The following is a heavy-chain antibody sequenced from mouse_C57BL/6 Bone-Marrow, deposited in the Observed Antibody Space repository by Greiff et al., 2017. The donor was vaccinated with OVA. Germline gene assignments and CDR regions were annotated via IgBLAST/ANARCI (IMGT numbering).Heavy chain of an antibody. CDR3: ARPIYYGFAY. J-gene: IGHJ3*01. CDR1: GFTFSSYT. V-gene: IGHV5-9*01. D-gene: IGHD2-1*01. CDR2: ISGGGGNT. Sequence: EVKVVESGGGLVKPGGSLKLSCAASGFTFSSYTMSWVRQTPEKRLEWVATISGGGGNTYYPDSVKGRFTISRDNAKNTLYLQMSSLRSEDTALYYCARPIYYGFAYWGQGTLVTVSA.